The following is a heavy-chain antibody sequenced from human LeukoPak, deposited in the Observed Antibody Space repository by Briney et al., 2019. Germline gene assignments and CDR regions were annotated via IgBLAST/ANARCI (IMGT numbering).Heavy chain of an antibody. J-gene: IGHJ4*02. CDR2: IIPIFGTA. CDR1: GGTFSSYA. CDR3: AGERDLNTYCGGDCYSLFDY. Sequence: ASVKVSCKASGGTFSSYAISWVRQAPGQGLEWMGGIIPIFGTANYAQKFQGRVTITADESTSTAYMELSSLRSEDTAVYYCAGERDLNTYCGGDCYSLFDYWGQGTLVTVSS. V-gene: IGHV1-69*01. D-gene: IGHD2-21*02.